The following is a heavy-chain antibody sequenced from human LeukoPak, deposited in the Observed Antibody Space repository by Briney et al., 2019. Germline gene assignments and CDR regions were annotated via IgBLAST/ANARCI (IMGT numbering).Heavy chain of an antibody. J-gene: IGHJ4*02. Sequence: ASVKVSCKTSGYTFTGYYMHWVRQAPGQGLEWMGWINPNSSVTNYAQRFQGRVTMTRDTSISAAYMELRWLTSDDTAVYYCGRERGGNSPFDSWGQGTLVTVSS. V-gene: IGHV1-2*02. CDR3: GRERGGNSPFDS. CDR1: GYTFTGYY. D-gene: IGHD4-23*01. CDR2: INPNSSVT.